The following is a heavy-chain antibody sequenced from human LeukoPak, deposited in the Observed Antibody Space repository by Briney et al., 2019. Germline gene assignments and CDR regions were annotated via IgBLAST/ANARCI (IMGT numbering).Heavy chain of an antibody. CDR3: ARLSKLNAIGWSAFDM. J-gene: IGHJ3*02. Sequence: SETLSLTCTVSGGSISSYYWSWIRQPPGKGLEWIGYIYYSGTTYYNPSLKSRLTMSIDTSKSQFSLQLSSVTAADTAVYYCARLSKLNAIGWSAFDMWGQGTMVTVSS. V-gene: IGHV4-59*08. CDR2: IYYSGTT. D-gene: IGHD6-19*01. CDR1: GGSISSYY.